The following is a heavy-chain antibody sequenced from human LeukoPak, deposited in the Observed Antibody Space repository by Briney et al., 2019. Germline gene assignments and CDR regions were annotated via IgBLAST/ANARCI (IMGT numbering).Heavy chain of an antibody. D-gene: IGHD1-26*01. V-gene: IGHV3-43*02. CDR2: ITGDGGST. J-gene: IGHJ4*02. CDR1: GFTFDDYA. Sequence: PGGSLRLSCAASGFTFDDYAMHWVRQAPGKGLKWVSLITGDGGSTHYADSLKGRFTISRDNSKNSLYLQMNSLTTEDTAVYYCAKARSGPYYGSYFDYWGQGTLVTVSS. CDR3: AKARSGPYYGSYFDY.